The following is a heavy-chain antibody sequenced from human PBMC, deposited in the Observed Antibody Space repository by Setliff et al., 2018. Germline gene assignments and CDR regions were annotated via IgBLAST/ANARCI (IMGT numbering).Heavy chain of an antibody. Sequence: SGPTLVNPTQTLTLTCTFSGFSLSTSGMGVGWIRQPPGKALEWLALIYWDDDKRYRPSLKSRLTITKDTSKNQVVLTMTNMDPVDTATYYCAHRPGIVGARDAFDIWGQGTMVTVSS. CDR3: AHRPGIVGARDAFDI. V-gene: IGHV2-5*02. D-gene: IGHD1-26*01. CDR1: GFSLSTSGMG. CDR2: IYWDDDK. J-gene: IGHJ3*02.